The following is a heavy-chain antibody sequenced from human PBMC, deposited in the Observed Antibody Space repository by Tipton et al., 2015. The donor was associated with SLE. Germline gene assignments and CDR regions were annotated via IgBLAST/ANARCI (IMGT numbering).Heavy chain of an antibody. CDR3: ARAYDYVWGSYRYTGGYAFDI. D-gene: IGHD3-16*02. J-gene: IGHJ3*02. Sequence: TLSLTCAVSGFSISSGYYWGWIRQPPGKGLEWIGSFYYYGSTNYNPSLKSRVTISIDTSKNQVSLRLSSVTAADTAVYYCARAYDYVWGSYRYTGGYAFDIWGLGTMVTVSS. V-gene: IGHV4-61*01. CDR1: GFSISSGYY. CDR2: FYYYGST.